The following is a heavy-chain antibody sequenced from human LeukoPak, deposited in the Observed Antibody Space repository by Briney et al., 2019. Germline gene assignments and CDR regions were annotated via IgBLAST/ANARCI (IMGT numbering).Heavy chain of an antibody. Sequence: SETLSLTCAVSGYSISNGYYWGWIRQPPGKGPEWIGSIDQSGSTYYNPSLKSRVTISVDTSRNQFSLKLRFVTAADTAVYYCARGDFYNYGKPFDSWGQGIMVTISS. D-gene: IGHD5-18*01. CDR2: IDQSGST. J-gene: IGHJ4*02. V-gene: IGHV4-38-2*01. CDR1: GYSISNGYY. CDR3: ARGDFYNYGKPFDS.